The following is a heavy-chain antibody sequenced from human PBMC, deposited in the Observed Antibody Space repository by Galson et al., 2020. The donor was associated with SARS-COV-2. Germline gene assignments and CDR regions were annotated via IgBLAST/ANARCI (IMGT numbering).Heavy chain of an antibody. V-gene: IGHV3-53*05. CDR2: SYITGST. D-gene: IGHD2-15*01. Sequence: TGGYLRLSFAASGFSVSSNYMSCIRQTPRKGLECISVSYITGSTNYADSVRGRFTISSDTSKNMGYLKMNSLRAEDTAVYYCVRDDGIAQYDHWGQGTLVTVAS. CDR1: GFSVSSNY. J-gene: IGHJ4*02. CDR3: VRDDGIAQYDH.